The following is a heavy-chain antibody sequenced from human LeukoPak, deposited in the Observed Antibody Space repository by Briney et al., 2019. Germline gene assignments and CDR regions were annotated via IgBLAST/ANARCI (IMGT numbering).Heavy chain of an antibody. V-gene: IGHV3-23*01. D-gene: IGHD3-22*01. CDR2: ISGSGSNT. J-gene: IGHJ4*02. Sequence: GGSLRLSCAASGLTFSGHAMSWVRQAPGKGLEWVSTISGSGSNTYYADSVKGRFTISRDNSKNTLYLQMNSLRADDTALYYCAKDFKGSGYYFDYWGQGTLVTVPS. CDR1: GLTFSGHA. CDR3: AKDFKGSGYYFDY.